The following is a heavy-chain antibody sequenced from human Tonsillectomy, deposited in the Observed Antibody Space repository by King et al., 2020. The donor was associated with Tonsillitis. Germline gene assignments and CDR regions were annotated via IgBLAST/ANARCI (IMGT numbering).Heavy chain of an antibody. CDR1: GGSVSNGSYY. Sequence: VQLQESGPGLVKPSQTLSLTCTVSGGSVSNGSYYWSWIRQPAGKGLEWIGRIYTSGSTNYNPSLKSRVTMSVDTSKSHFSLKLSSVTAADTAVYFCARGWVAAAHDYWGQGTLVTVSS. V-gene: IGHV4-61*02. CDR3: ARGWVAAAHDY. CDR2: IYTSGST. J-gene: IGHJ4*02. D-gene: IGHD6-13*01.